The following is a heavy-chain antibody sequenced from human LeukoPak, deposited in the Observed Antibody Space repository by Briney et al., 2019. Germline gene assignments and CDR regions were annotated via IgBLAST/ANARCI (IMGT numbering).Heavy chain of an antibody. D-gene: IGHD2-21*02. J-gene: IGHJ6*02. CDR3: ARDRSYCGGDCYSYGMDV. Sequence: KPSETLSLACTVSGGSISSYYWSWIRQPPGKGLEWIGYIYYSGSTNYNPSLKSRVTISVDTSKNQFSLKLSSVTAADTAVYYCARDRSYCGGDCYSYGMDVWGQGTTVTVSS. V-gene: IGHV4-59*01. CDR2: IYYSGST. CDR1: GGSISSYY.